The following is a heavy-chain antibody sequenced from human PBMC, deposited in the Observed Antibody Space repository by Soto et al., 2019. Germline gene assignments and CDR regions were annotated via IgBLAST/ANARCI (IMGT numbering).Heavy chain of an antibody. CDR2: IYYSGST. D-gene: IGHD3-3*01. CDR3: ARIKPQFLFDP. CDR1: GGSISSYY. J-gene: IGHJ5*02. V-gene: IGHV4-59*01. Sequence: PSETLSLTCTVSGGSISSYYWSWIRQPPGKGLEWIGYIYYSGSTNYNPSLKSRVTISVDTSKNQFSLKLSSVTAADTAVYYCARIKPQFLFDPWGQGTLVTVSS.